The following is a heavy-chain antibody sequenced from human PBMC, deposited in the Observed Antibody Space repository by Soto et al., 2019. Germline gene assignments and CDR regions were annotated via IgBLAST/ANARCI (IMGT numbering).Heavy chain of an antibody. CDR1: GGSFSGYY. Sequence: PSETLSLTCAVYGGSFSGYYWSWIRQPPGKGLEWIGEINHSGSTNYNPSLKSRVTISVDTSKNQFSLKLSSVTAADTAVYYCARGWRSSWYHRDWFDPWGQGTLVTVSS. CDR2: INHSGST. CDR3: ARGWRSSWYHRDWFDP. J-gene: IGHJ5*02. D-gene: IGHD6-13*01. V-gene: IGHV4-34*01.